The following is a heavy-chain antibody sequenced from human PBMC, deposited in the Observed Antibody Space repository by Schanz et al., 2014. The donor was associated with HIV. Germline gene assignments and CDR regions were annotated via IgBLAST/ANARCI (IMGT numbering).Heavy chain of an antibody. D-gene: IGHD3-10*01. CDR2: MSYDGIRK. J-gene: IGHJ4*02. Sequence: QVQLVESGGGVVQPGRSLRLSCVASGFTFDNYGMHWVRQAPGKGLEWVAVMSYDGIRKNYADSVKGRFTISRDNSKNTLNLQMKSLRAEDTAVYYCARGFQGFDYWGQGTLVTVSS. CDR3: ARGFQGFDY. V-gene: IGHV3-30*03. CDR1: GFTFDNYG.